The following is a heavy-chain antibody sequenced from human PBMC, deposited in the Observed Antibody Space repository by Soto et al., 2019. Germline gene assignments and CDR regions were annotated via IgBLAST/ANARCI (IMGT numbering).Heavy chain of an antibody. CDR2: INHSGST. D-gene: IGHD2-2*01. J-gene: IGHJ4*02. Sequence: SGAPSLTCAVSGGSFSGYYWSWIRQPPGKGLEWIGEINHSGSTNYNPSLKSRVTISVDTSKNQFSLKLSSVTAADTAVYYCARGYCSSTSCPGGPPFDYWGQGTLVTVSS. CDR3: ARGYCSSTSCPGGPPFDY. V-gene: IGHV4-34*01. CDR1: GGSFSGYY.